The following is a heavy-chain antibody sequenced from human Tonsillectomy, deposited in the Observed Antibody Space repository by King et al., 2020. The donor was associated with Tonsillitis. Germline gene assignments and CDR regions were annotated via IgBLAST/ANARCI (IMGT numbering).Heavy chain of an antibody. J-gene: IGHJ4*02. Sequence: VQLVESGGGLVQPGGSLRLSCAASGFPFSSYAMSWVRQAPGKGREWVSAISGSGGYTYYADSVKGRFSISRDNSKNTPYLQMNSLRAEDTAVYYCAKGITYSDYWGQGTLVTVSS. CDR2: ISGSGGYT. CDR1: GFPFSSYA. D-gene: IGHD1-14*01. V-gene: IGHV3-23*04. CDR3: AKGITYSDY.